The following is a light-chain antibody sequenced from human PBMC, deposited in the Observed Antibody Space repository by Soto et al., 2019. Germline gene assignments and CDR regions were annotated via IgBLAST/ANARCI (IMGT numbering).Light chain of an antibody. CDR2: EDN. Sequence: QSALTQPASVSGSPGQSITISCTGTSSDVGSYNLVSWYQQNPGTAPKLMIYEDNKRASGVSNRFSGSTSGITASLTISVLQAEDETDYYCCSYAGSSTWVFGGGTKLTVL. CDR3: CSYAGSSTWV. J-gene: IGLJ3*02. V-gene: IGLV2-23*01. CDR1: SSDVGSYNL.